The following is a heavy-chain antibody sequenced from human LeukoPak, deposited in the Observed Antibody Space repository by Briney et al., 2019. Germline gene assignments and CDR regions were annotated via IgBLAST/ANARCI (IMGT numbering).Heavy chain of an antibody. CDR2: ISGSDGNT. J-gene: IGHJ4*02. Sequence: GGSLRLSCAASGFTFSSYAMSWARQAPGKGLEWVSAISGSDGNTYYADSVKGRFTISRDNSKNTLFLQLNSLRAEDTAIYYCAKPRVLAAIRPFDYWGQGILVTVSS. CDR1: GFTFSSYA. V-gene: IGHV3-23*01. CDR3: AKPRVLAAIRPFDY. D-gene: IGHD2-2*02.